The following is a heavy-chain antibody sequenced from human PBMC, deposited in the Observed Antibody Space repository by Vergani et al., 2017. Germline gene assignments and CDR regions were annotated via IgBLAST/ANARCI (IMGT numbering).Heavy chain of an antibody. CDR3: ARDNYRNDAFDI. CDR1: GFTVSSNY. V-gene: IGHV3-53*01. D-gene: IGHD3-10*01. J-gene: IGHJ3*02. Sequence: EVQLVESGGGLIQPGGSLRLSCAASGFTVSSNYMSWVRQAPGKGLEWVSVIYSGGSTYYADSVKGRFTISRDNSKNTLYRQMSSLRAEDTAVYYCARDNYRNDAFDIWGQGTMVTVSS. CDR2: IYSGGST.